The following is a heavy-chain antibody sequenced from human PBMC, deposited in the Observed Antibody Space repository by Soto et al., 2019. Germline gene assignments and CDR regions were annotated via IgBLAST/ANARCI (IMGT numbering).Heavy chain of an antibody. Sequence: GGSLRFSSAASGFTFSGYATHWGRQAPAKGLEWVAVISYDGSNKYYADSVKGRFTISRDNSKNTLYLQMNSLRADDTAVYYCARLVDRYSYGEPNWFDPWGQGTLVTVSS. CDR3: ARLVDRYSYGEPNWFDP. V-gene: IGHV3-30-3*01. D-gene: IGHD5-18*01. J-gene: IGHJ5*02. CDR1: GFTFSGYA. CDR2: ISYDGSNK.